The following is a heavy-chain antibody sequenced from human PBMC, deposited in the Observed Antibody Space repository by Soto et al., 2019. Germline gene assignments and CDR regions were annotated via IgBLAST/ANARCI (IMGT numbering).Heavy chain of an antibody. CDR1: GGSISSYY. CDR3: ARGVDSSGPPMLDY. CDR2: IYYSGST. V-gene: IGHV4-59*12. D-gene: IGHD3-22*01. Sequence: SETLSLTCPVSGGSISSYYWSWIRQPPGKGLEWIGYIYYSGSTNYNPSLKSRVTISVDTSKNQFSLKLSSVIAADTAVYYCARGVDSSGPPMLDYWGQGTMVTVSS. J-gene: IGHJ4*02.